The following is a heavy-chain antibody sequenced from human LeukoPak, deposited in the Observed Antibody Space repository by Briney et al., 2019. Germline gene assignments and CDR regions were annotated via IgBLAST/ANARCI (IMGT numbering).Heavy chain of an antibody. Sequence: AGGSLRLSCAASGFTFSSYGMHWVRQAPGKGLEWVAFIRYDGSNKYYADSVKGRFTISRDNSKNTLYLQMDRLRVEDTAVYYCARAPRGFQWFMDYWGQGTLVTVSS. CDR2: IRYDGSNK. CDR3: ARAPRGFQWFMDY. V-gene: IGHV3-30*02. J-gene: IGHJ4*02. CDR1: GFTFSSYG. D-gene: IGHD2-8*02.